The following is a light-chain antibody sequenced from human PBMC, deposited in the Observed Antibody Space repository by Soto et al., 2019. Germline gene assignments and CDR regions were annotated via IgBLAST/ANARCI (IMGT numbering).Light chain of an antibody. Sequence: QSALTQPASVSGSPGQSITISCTGTSNDVGNYNYVAWYRQYPGKAPKLIIYDVSNRPSGVSNRFSGSKSGNTASLTISGLQAEDEADYYCSSYTISSTLVFGGGTKLTVL. V-gene: IGLV2-14*01. CDR1: SNDVGNYNY. J-gene: IGLJ2*01. CDR2: DVS. CDR3: SSYTISSTLV.